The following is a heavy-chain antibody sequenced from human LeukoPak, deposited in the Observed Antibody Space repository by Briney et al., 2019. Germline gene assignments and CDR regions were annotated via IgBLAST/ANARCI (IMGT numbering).Heavy chain of an antibody. V-gene: IGHV3-23*01. D-gene: IGHD2-8*01. CDR1: GFTFSSYA. J-gene: IGHJ1*01. Sequence: GGSLRLSCAASGFTFSSYAMSWVRQAPGKGLEWVSSISSSGGSTYYADSVKGRFTISRDNSKNTLYLQMNSLRAEDTAVYYCAKVKPSTNGVFSLFQHWGQGTLVTVSS. CDR2: ISSSGGST. CDR3: AKVKPSTNGVFSLFQH.